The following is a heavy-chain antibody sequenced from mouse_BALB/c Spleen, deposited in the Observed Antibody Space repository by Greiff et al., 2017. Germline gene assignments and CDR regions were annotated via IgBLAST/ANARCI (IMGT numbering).Heavy chain of an antibody. CDR1: GFTFSSYA. V-gene: IGHV5-6-5*01. CDR2: ISSGGST. J-gene: IGHJ3*01. D-gene: IGHD2-1*01. Sequence: EVKLVESGGGLVKPGGSLKLSCAASGFTFSSYAMSWVRQTPEKRLEWVASISSGGSTYYPDSVKGRFTISRDNARNILYLQMSSLRSEDTAMYYCARGLYGNFLFAYWGQGTLVTVSA. CDR3: ARGLYGNFLFAY.